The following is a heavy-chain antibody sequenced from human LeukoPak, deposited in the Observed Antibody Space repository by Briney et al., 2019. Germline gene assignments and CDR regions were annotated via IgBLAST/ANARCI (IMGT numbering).Heavy chain of an antibody. CDR3: AREETWGLLNY. D-gene: IGHD1-26*01. J-gene: IGHJ4*02. Sequence: GGSLRLSCAASGFTFSSYSMNWVRQAPGKGLEWVSYISSSSSTIYYADSVKGRFTISRDNAKNSLYLQMNSLRAEDTAVYYCAREETWGLLNYWGQGTLVTVSS. V-gene: IGHV3-48*01. CDR2: ISSSSSTI. CDR1: GFTFSSYS.